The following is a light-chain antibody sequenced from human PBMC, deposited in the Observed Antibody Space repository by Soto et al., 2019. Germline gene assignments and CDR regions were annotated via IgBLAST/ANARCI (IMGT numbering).Light chain of an antibody. J-gene: IGLJ3*02. V-gene: IGLV2-8*01. CDR3: TSYVVRDIWV. CDR2: DVS. CDR1: SSDVGAYKY. Sequence: QSALTQPPSASGSPGQSVTISCTGTSSDVGAYKYVSWYQQYPGKAPKLMIYDVSNRPSGVPDRFSGSKSGNTASLTVSGLQAEDEADYDCTSYVVRDIWVFGGGTKLTVL.